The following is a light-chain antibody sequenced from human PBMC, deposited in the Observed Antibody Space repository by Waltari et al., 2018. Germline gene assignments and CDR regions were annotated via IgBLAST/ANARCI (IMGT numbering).Light chain of an antibody. CDR3: SSYTSTTDLV. J-gene: IGLJ3*02. CDR2: EVS. Sequence: QSALTQPASVSGSPGQSITISCTGTTSDVGGYTYVSWPQQHPGKAPKLIIFEVSYRPSGVSNRFSGSKSGNTASLTISGLQPDDEADYYCSSYTSTTDLVFGGGTKVTVL. CDR1: TSDVGGYTY. V-gene: IGLV2-14*01.